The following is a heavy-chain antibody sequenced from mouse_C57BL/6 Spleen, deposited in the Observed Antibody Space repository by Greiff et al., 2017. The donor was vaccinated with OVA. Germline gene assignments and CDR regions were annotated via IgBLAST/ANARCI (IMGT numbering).Heavy chain of an antibody. J-gene: IGHJ3*01. D-gene: IGHD3-2*02. CDR1: GYSITSGYF. CDR3: ALDSSGYEFAY. CDR2: ISYDGSN. Sequence: EVQLVESGPGLVKPSQSLSLTCSVTGYSITSGYFWNWIRQFPGNKLEWMGYISYDGSNNYNQSLKNRISITRDTSKNQFFLKLNSVTTEDTATYYCALDSSGYEFAYWGQGTLVTVSA. V-gene: IGHV3-6*01.